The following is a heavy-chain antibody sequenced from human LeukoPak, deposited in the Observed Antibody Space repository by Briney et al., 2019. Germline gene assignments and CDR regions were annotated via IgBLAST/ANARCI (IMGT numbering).Heavy chain of an antibody. Sequence: SETLSLTCAVYGGSFNGYSWSWIRQPPGMGLEWIGEINRSGSTNYNPSLESRVTIPIDTSKNQFSLKLSSVTAADTAVYFCARGRYGGGTIWGQGTLVTVSS. V-gene: IGHV4-34*01. CDR3: ARGRYGGGTI. CDR1: GGSFNGYS. J-gene: IGHJ4*02. CDR2: INRSGST. D-gene: IGHD2-21*01.